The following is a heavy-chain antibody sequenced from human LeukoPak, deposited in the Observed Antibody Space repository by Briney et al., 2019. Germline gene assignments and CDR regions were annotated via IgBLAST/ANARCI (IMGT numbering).Heavy chain of an antibody. V-gene: IGHV5-51*01. CDR3: ARQGPGNLFDY. Sequence: GESLKISCKGSGYSFTNYWIGWVRQLPGQGPEWIGIIHPRDSETVYTPSFRGQVTISADKSISTAYLQWSSLKASDTAMYYCARQGPGNLFDYWGQGTLVTVSS. J-gene: IGHJ4*02. CDR2: IHPRDSET. D-gene: IGHD1-14*01. CDR1: GYSFTNYW.